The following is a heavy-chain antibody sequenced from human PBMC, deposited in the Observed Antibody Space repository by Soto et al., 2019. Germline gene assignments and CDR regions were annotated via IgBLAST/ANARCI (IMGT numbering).Heavy chain of an antibody. V-gene: IGHV1-18*01. CDR1: GYTFTSYG. Sequence: ASVKVSCKASGYTFTSYGISWVRQAPGQGLEWMGWISAYNGNTNYAQKLQGRVTMTTDTSTSTAYMELRGLRSDDTAVYYCAAAAAPNGFDYWGQGTLVTVSS. J-gene: IGHJ4*02. D-gene: IGHD6-13*01. CDR3: AAAAAPNGFDY. CDR2: ISAYNGNT.